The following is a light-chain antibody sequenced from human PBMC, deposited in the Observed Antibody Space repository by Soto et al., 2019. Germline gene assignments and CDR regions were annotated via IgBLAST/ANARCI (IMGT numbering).Light chain of an antibody. CDR3: QQSYTAPLT. V-gene: IGKV1-39*01. CDR1: QSISNY. CDR2: AAS. J-gene: IGKJ4*01. Sequence: VQMTQSPSSLSASVGGRSTITCRASQSISNYLNWYQQKPSKAPNLLIFAASTLQSGVPSRFSGSGSGTDFTLTIRSLQPEDFATYYCQQSYTAPLTFGGGTKVDIK.